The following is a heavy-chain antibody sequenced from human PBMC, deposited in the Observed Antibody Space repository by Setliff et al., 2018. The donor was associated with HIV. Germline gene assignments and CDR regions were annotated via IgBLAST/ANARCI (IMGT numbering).Heavy chain of an antibody. CDR1: GFTFSTYG. V-gene: IGHV3-15*01. J-gene: IGHJ4*02. Sequence: PGGSLRLSCAVSGFTFSTYGMHWVRQAPGKGLEWVGHVLGKTDGGTTDYAAPVKGRFTISRDDSKNTLYLQMKSLKTEDTAVYYCTTEVFRQWLVGDYWGQGTLVTVSS. D-gene: IGHD6-19*01. CDR3: TTEVFRQWLVGDY. CDR2: VLGKTDGGTT.